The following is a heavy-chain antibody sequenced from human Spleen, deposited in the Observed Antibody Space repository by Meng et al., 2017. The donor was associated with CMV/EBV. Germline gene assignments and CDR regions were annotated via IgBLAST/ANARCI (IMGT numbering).Heavy chain of an antibody. CDR1: GFTVSSSY. CDR2: IYSGGST. V-gene: IGHV3-53*01. J-gene: IGHJ4*02. Sequence: GESLKISCAASGFTVSSSYMSWVRQAPRKGLEWVSVIYSGGSTYYADSVKGRFTISRDNSKNTLYLQMNSLRAEDTAVYYCARDDSYCTNGVCSNYFDYWGQGTLVTVSS. D-gene: IGHD2-8*01. CDR3: ARDDSYCTNGVCSNYFDY.